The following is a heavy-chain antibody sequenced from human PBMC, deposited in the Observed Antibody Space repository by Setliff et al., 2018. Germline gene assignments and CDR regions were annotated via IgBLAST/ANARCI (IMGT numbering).Heavy chain of an antibody. CDR2: VSGGGDTT. CDR1: GFTFSSYA. J-gene: IGHJ3*02. D-gene: IGHD4-17*01. CDR3: ARDPEAAYGDNWADAFDI. V-gene: IGHV3-23*01. Sequence: GESLKISCAASGFTFSSYAMSWVRQAPGKGLNWVSAVSGGGDTTFYAASVKGRFTISRDNAKNSLYLQMNSLRAEDTAVYYCARDPEAAYGDNWADAFDIWGQGTMVTVSS.